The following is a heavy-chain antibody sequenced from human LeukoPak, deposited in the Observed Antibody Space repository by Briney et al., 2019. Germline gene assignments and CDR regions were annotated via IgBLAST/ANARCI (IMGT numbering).Heavy chain of an antibody. CDR3: AKESGALGAPLYDY. D-gene: IGHD4/OR15-4a*01. V-gene: IGHV3-23*01. Sequence: GGSLRLSCGASGFIFRNYAMSWVRQAPGEGLEWVSGISGNGGGTYYADSVKGRFTISRDNSKNMLYLQMNSLRAEDTAVYYCAKESGALGAPLYDYWGQGILVTGSS. J-gene: IGHJ4*02. CDR1: GFIFRNYA. CDR2: ISGNGGGT.